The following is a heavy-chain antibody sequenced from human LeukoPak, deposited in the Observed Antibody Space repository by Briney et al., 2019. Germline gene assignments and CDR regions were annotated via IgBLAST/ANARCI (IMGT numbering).Heavy chain of an antibody. CDR3: ARVGSIVVVTADRGYFDY. D-gene: IGHD2-21*02. CDR1: GYTFTGYY. V-gene: IGHV1-2*02. Sequence: GASVKVPCKASGYTFTGYYMHWVRQAPGQGLEWMGWINPNSGGTNYAQKFQGRVTMTRDTSISTAYMELSRLRSDDTAVYYCARVGSIVVVTADRGYFDYWGQGTLVTVSS. CDR2: INPNSGGT. J-gene: IGHJ4*02.